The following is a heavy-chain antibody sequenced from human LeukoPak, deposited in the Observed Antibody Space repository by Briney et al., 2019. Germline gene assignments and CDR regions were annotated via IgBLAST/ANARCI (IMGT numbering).Heavy chain of an antibody. D-gene: IGHD3-10*01. CDR2: ISYDGSNK. V-gene: IGHV3-30*19. J-gene: IGHJ4*02. CDR3: ARDRSVLRDFDY. Sequence: GRSLRLSCAASGFTFSSYGMHWVRQAPGKGLEWVAVISYDGSNKYYADSVKGRFTISRDNSKNTLYLQMNSLRAEDTAVYYCARDRSVLRDFDYWGQGTLVTVSS. CDR1: GFTFSSYG.